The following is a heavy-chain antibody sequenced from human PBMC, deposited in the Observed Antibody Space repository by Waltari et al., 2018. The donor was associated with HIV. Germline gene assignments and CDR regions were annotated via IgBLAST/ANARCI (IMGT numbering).Heavy chain of an antibody. J-gene: IGHJ4*02. V-gene: IGHV3-33*01. CDR1: GFTLSSYG. CDR3: ARKYSSSWGAPFDY. Sequence: QVQLVESGGGVVQPGRSLRLSCATSGFTLSSYGMHWFRQSPGKGLEWVTVIWYDGSKKYYEDSVKGRFTISRDNSKNTLYLKMNSLRIEDTAVYYCARKYSSSWGAPFDYWGQGTLVTVSS. D-gene: IGHD6-13*01. CDR2: IWYDGSKK.